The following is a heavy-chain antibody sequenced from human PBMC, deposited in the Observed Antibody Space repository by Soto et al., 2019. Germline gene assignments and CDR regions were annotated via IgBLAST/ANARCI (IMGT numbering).Heavy chain of an antibody. D-gene: IGHD3-10*01. CDR3: ARGHRIRGIVRWFDP. CDR2: IYEGGST. V-gene: IGHV4-31*03. Sequence: PSETLSLTCTVSGGSITRGGYYWSWIRQHPVKGLEWIGYIYEGGSTHYNPSLKSRVTISVDTSKNQFSLSLSSVAAADTAVYYCARGHRIRGIVRWFDPWGQGTLVTVSS. J-gene: IGHJ5*02. CDR1: GGSITRGGYY.